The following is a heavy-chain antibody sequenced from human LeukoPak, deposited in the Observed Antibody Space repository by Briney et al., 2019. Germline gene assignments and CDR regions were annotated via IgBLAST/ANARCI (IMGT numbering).Heavy chain of an antibody. Sequence: WGSLSLSCAASGFTFSNYGMHWVRQAPGKGLEWVAVIWYDESNKYYADSVKGRFTISRDNSKNTLYLQMNSLRAGDTAVYYCARDSSSGIRYFDYWGEGT. CDR2: IWYDESNK. J-gene: IGHJ4*02. CDR3: ARDSSSGIRYFDY. CDR1: GFTFSNYG. V-gene: IGHV3-33*01. D-gene: IGHD6-25*01.